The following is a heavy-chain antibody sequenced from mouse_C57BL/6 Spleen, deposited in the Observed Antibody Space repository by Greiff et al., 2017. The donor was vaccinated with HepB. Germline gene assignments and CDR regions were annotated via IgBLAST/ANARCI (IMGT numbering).Heavy chain of an antibody. CDR2: INPGSGGT. D-gene: IGHD1-1*01. CDR1: GYAFTNYL. Sequence: QVQLQQSGAELVRPGPSVKVSCKASGYAFTNYLIEWVKQRPGQGLEWIGVINPGSGGTTYNEKFKGKATLTADQSSSTAYMQLSSLTSEDSAVYFCARAGLLLRDFDYWGQGTTLTVSS. V-gene: IGHV1-54*01. J-gene: IGHJ2*01. CDR3: ARAGLLLRDFDY.